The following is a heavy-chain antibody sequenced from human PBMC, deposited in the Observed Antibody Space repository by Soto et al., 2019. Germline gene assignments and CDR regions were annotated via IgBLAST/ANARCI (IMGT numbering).Heavy chain of an antibody. J-gene: IGHJ4*02. D-gene: IGHD3-22*01. V-gene: IGHV4-4*02. CDR2: IHYSETT. CDR1: GASVSSTKW. Sequence: QVQLQESGPGLVKPSGTLSLTCAVSGASVSSTKWWSWVRQFPGKGLEWIGEIHYSETTNYNPSLKSRVTMSVDKSKNNFSLRLSSVTAADTAMYYCARYDYDGNIYSIDYWGQGTLVTVSS. CDR3: ARYDYDGNIYSIDY.